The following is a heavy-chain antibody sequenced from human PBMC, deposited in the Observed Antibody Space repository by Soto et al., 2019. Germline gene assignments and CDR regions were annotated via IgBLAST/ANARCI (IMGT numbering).Heavy chain of an antibody. CDR2: IKCETDGGTT. J-gene: IGHJ4*02. V-gene: IGHV3-15*01. CDR1: AFSFSNAW. Sequence: EVQLVESGGGLVKPGGSLRLSCATSAFSFSNAWMSWVRQAPGKGLEWVGHIKCETDGGTTDYGAPVKGRFTISRDDSKNTVVLQMNSLKTEDTAVYYCTTEAFRGEGCFDNWGQGTLVTVSS. D-gene: IGHD3-16*01. CDR3: TTEAFRGEGCFDN.